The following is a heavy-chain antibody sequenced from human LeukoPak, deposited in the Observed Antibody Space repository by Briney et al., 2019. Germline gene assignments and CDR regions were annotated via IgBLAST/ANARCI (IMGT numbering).Heavy chain of an antibody. J-gene: IGHJ3*02. D-gene: IGHD1-1*01. Sequence: GGSLRLSCAASGFTFDGYAMHWVRQAPGKGLEWVSGISWNSGSIGYADSVKGRFTISRDNAKNSLYLQMNSLRAEDTALYYCAKDKTNEAFDIWGQGTMVTVSS. V-gene: IGHV3-9*01. CDR2: ISWNSGSI. CDR1: GFTFDGYA. CDR3: AKDKTNEAFDI.